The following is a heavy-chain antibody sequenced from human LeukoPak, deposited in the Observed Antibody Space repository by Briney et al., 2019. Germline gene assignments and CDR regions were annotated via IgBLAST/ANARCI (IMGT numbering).Heavy chain of an antibody. J-gene: IGHJ4*02. Sequence: PGGSLRLSCAASGFTFSSYAMSWVRQAPGKGLEWVSAISGSGGSTYYADSVKGRFTISRDNSKNTLYLQMNSLRAEDTAVYYCAKGGDDFWSGFPYFDYWGQGTLVTVS. CDR3: AKGGDDFWSGFPYFDY. CDR1: GFTFSSYA. CDR2: ISGSGGST. D-gene: IGHD3-3*01. V-gene: IGHV3-23*01.